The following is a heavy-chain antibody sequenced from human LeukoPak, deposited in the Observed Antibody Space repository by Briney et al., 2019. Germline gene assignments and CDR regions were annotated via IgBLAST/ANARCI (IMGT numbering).Heavy chain of an antibody. CDR3: AKGAILTTVAYFDY. V-gene: IGHV3-11*01. CDR2: ISSSGSTI. J-gene: IGHJ4*02. D-gene: IGHD4-23*01. CDR1: GFTFSDYY. Sequence: GGSLRLSCAASGFTFSDYYMSWIRQAPGKGLEWVSYISSSGSTIYYADSVKGRFTISRDNSKNTLYLQMNSLRAEDTAVYYCAKGAILTTVAYFDYWGQGTLVTVSS.